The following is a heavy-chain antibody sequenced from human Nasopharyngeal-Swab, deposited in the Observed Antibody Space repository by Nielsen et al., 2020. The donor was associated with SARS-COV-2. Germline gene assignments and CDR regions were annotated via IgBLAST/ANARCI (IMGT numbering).Heavy chain of an antibody. Sequence: GESLKISCEASGFTFSSYTMNWVRQAPGKGLEWVSSISSSSGYIYYADSVKGRFTISRDNAKNSLYLQMNSLRAEDTAVFYCASQRSSGWFWGDYWGQGTLVTVSS. CDR1: GFTFSSYT. CDR2: ISSSSGYI. CDR3: ASQRSSGWFWGDY. D-gene: IGHD6-19*01. J-gene: IGHJ4*02. V-gene: IGHV3-21*01.